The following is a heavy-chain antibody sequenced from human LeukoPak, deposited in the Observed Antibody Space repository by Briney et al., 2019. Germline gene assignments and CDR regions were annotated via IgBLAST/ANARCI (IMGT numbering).Heavy chain of an antibody. CDR1: GFTFSSDA. CDR3: ARSNPGDYTLHLIDN. D-gene: IGHD4-17*01. Sequence: GGSLRLSCAASGFTFSSDAMHWVRQAPGKGLEWVAVISHDGSNTYYAESVKGRFTISRDNSRSTLYLQMNSLRPEDTAVYYCARSNPGDYTLHLIDNWGQGTLVSVSS. CDR2: ISHDGSNT. J-gene: IGHJ4*02. V-gene: IGHV3-30-3*01.